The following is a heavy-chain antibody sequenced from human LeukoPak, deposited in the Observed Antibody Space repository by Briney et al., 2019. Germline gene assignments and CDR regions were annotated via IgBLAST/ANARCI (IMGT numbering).Heavy chain of an antibody. D-gene: IGHD3-22*01. V-gene: IGHV3-7*01. Sequence: GGSLRLSCAASGFTFSSYWMSWVRQAPGKGLEWVANIKQDGSEKYYVDSVKGRFTISRDNAKNSLYLQMNSLRAEDTAVYYCARVFSIQGYLIFDYWGQGTLVTLSS. CDR3: ARVFSIQGYLIFDY. J-gene: IGHJ4*02. CDR2: IKQDGSEK. CDR1: GFTFSSYW.